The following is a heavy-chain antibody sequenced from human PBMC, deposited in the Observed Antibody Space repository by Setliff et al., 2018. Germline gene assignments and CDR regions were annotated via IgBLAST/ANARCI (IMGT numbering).Heavy chain of an antibody. J-gene: IGHJ4*02. V-gene: IGHV4-59*02. Sequence: SETLSLTCTVSGGFVNSHYWSWIRQSPGKGLEWIGYIFYSGDTRSNPSLKSRVTMSVDTSKNQFSLMLTSVTAADTAIYYCAGRPQNTPMGPCDYWGQGTLVTVSS. CDR3: AGRPQNTPMGPCDY. D-gene: IGHD5-18*01. CDR1: GGFVNSHY. CDR2: IFYSGDT.